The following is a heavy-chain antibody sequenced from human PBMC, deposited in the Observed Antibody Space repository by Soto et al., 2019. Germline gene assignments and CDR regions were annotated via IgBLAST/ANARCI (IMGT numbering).Heavy chain of an antibody. Sequence: EVQLLESGGGLVQPGESLRLSCAAAGFTFSNYALTWVRQSPGKGLEWVSTFSGSGGSTYYADSVRGRFTISRDNSKNTLFLQMNSLRVEDTAIYYCARDWTGDTCPCLDVWGQGTTVSVSS. J-gene: IGHJ6*02. CDR3: ARDWTGDTCPCLDV. CDR1: GFTFSNYA. CDR2: FSGSGGST. V-gene: IGHV3-23*01. D-gene: IGHD3-3*01.